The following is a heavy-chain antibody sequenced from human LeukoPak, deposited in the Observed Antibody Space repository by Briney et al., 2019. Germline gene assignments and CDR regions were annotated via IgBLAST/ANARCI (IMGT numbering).Heavy chain of an antibody. V-gene: IGHV3-23*01. D-gene: IGHD3-22*01. CDR2: ISGSGGST. Sequence: PGGSLRLSXAASGFTFSSYAMSWVRQAPGKGLEWVSAISGSGGSTYYADSVKGRFTISRDNSKNTLYLQMNGLRAEDTAVYYCAKDQNPGYYDSSGYPSDYWGQGTLVTVSS. CDR3: AKDQNPGYYDSSGYPSDY. CDR1: GFTFSSYA. J-gene: IGHJ4*02.